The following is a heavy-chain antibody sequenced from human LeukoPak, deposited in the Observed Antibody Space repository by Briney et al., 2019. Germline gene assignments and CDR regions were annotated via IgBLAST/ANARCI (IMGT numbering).Heavy chain of an antibody. V-gene: IGHV4-39*01. CDR2: VFYTGSI. CDR1: GGSITSGCYY. D-gene: IGHD3-16*01. Sequence: PSETLSLTCSVSGGSITSGCYYCAWIRQPPGKGLEWIASVFYTGSIHNNPSLQSRVTMSVDTSKNQVSLNLRSVTAPDTAVYYCARRPALRHHFDYWGQGLLVTVS. CDR3: ARRPALRHHFDY. J-gene: IGHJ4*02.